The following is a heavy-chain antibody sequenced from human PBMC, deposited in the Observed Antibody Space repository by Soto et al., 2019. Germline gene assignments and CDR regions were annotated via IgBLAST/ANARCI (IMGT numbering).Heavy chain of an antibody. CDR3: ALYDILTSFDP. CDR1: GCSFTTFS. V-gene: IGHV1-3*01. Sequence: ASVKVSCKASGCSFTTFSLHWVRQAPGQRLEWMGWIKPGNGDTKYSQRFQGRVTFARDTSPSTVYMELSSLGSEDTAIYYCALYDILTSFDPWGQGTLVTVSS. CDR2: IKPGNGDT. J-gene: IGHJ5*02. D-gene: IGHD3-9*01.